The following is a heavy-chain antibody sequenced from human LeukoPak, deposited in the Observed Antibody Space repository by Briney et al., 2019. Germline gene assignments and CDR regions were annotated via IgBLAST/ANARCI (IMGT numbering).Heavy chain of an antibody. D-gene: IGHD3-22*01. Sequence: ASVKVSCKASGYTFTGYYMHWVRQAPGQGLEWMGWINPNSGGTNYAQKFQGRVTMTRETSISTAYMELSRLRSDDTAVYYCARGSYYDSSGYYPRDWGQGTLVTVSS. CDR3: ARGSYYDSSGYYPRD. CDR1: GYTFTGYY. J-gene: IGHJ4*02. V-gene: IGHV1-2*02. CDR2: INPNSGGT.